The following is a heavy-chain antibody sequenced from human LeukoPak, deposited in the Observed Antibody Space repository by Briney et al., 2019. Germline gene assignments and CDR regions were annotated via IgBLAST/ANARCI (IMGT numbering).Heavy chain of an antibody. J-gene: IGHJ4*02. Sequence: SETLSLTCAVYGGSFSGYYWSWIRQPPGKGLKWMGEINNSGGTNYNPSLKSRVTISVDTSKNQFSLKLSSVTAADTAVYYCARGGKRITIFGVVIRSPGSYYFDYWGQGTLVTVSS. D-gene: IGHD3-3*01. V-gene: IGHV4-34*01. CDR2: INNSGGT. CDR1: GGSFSGYY. CDR3: ARGGKRITIFGVVIRSPGSYYFDY.